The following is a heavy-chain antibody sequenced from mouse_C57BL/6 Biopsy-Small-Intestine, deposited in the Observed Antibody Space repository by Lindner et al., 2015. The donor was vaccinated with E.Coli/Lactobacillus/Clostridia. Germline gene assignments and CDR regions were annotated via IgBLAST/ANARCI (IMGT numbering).Heavy chain of an antibody. CDR3: TKYSYDGPWFTY. V-gene: IGHV14-4*01. D-gene: IGHD2-10*01. CDR1: GFNIKDEY. Sequence: VQLQESGAVLMRPGASVKLSCTASGFNIKDEYTYWMKQRPEQGLEWIGWIDPENGNTKFASKFQGEATITADTSSNTAYLQFSSLTSEDTAVYYCTKYSYDGPWFTYWGPRDSGHCLC. CDR2: IDPENGNT. J-gene: IGHJ3*01.